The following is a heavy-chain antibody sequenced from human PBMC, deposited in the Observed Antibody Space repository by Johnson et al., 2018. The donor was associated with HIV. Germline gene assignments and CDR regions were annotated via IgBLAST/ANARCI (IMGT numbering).Heavy chain of an antibody. J-gene: IGHJ3*02. D-gene: IGHD1-26*01. CDR2: IKQDGSEK. Sequence: VQLVESGGGVVRPGRSLRLSCAASGFTFGSYWMSWVRQAPGKGLEWVANIKQDGSEKYYVGSVKGRFTISRDNAEKSLYLQMNSLRAEDTAVYYCARDQEWELRLTWGGDPFDIWGQGTMVTVSS. CDR1: GFTFGSYW. CDR3: ARDQEWELRLTWGGDPFDI. V-gene: IGHV3-7*05.